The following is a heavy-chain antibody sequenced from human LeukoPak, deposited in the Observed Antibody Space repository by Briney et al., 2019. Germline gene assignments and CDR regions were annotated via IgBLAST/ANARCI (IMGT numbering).Heavy chain of an antibody. J-gene: IGHJ4*02. D-gene: IGHD2-8*02. Sequence: ASVKVSCKASGYTLTGYYMHWVRQAPGQGLEWMGWINPNSGGTNYAQKFQGRVTMTRDTSISTAYMELSRLRSDDTAVYYCARSDPGTGVIDYWGQGTLVTVSS. V-gene: IGHV1-2*02. CDR2: INPNSGGT. CDR3: ARSDPGTGVIDY. CDR1: GYTLTGYY.